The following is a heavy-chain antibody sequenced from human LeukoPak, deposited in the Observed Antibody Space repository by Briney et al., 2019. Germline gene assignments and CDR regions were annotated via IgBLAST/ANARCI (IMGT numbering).Heavy chain of an antibody. V-gene: IGHV4-30-4*08. CDR3: ATLDSGLWFGY. CDR2: IYYSGST. Sequence: SQTLSLTCTVSGGSISSADYYWSWIRQPPGKGLEWIGYIYYSGSTYYNPSLKSRVTISVDTSKNQFSLKLSSVTAADTAVYYCATLDSGLWFGYWGQGTLVTVSS. CDR1: GGSISSADYY. J-gene: IGHJ4*02. D-gene: IGHD3-10*01.